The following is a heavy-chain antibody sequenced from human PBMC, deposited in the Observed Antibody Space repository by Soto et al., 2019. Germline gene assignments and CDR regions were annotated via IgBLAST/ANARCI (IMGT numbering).Heavy chain of an antibody. CDR3: VCFECGRTAVVTAMEANGY. J-gene: IGHJ4*02. Sequence: GGSLRLSCAASGFTLSSYWMHWVRQSPGKGLVWVSRVNSDESVISYADSVKGRFTISRDDAKNTLYLQMSSLRVEDTALYYCVCFECGRTAVVTAMEANGYWGQGTLVTVSS. CDR2: VNSDESVI. V-gene: IGHV3-74*01. D-gene: IGHD2-21*02. CDR1: GFTLSSYW.